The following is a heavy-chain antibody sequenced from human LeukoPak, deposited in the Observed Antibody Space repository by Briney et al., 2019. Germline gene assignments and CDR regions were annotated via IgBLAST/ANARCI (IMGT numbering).Heavy chain of an antibody. V-gene: IGHV3-30*02. CDR1: TFSFSTYC. J-gene: IGHJ4*02. CDR3: AKAALFSCYSRICYFHH. CDR2: IQYDGSIK. Sequence: GGSLRLSCAASTFSFSTYCMHGVRQAPGKGVEWVAFIQYDGSIKLYGGSVKGRFTISRDNSKNTLYLQMNSLRPEDTAVYYCAKAALFSCYSRICYFHHWGQGPLVTVPS. D-gene: IGHD2-15*01.